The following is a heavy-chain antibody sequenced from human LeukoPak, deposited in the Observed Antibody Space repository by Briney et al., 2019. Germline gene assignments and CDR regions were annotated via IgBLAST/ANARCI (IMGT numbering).Heavy chain of an antibody. J-gene: IGHJ4*02. CDR2: INQDGSEK. Sequence: PGGSLRLSCAASGFTFTTYWMSWVRQAPGKGLEWVANINQDGSEKYYVDSVKGRFTISRDNGKNSLYPQMNSLGAEDTAVYYCARGGKLHPQSPYWGQGTLVTVSS. D-gene: IGHD3-16*01. CDR3: ARGGKLHPQSPY. CDR1: GFTFTTYW. V-gene: IGHV3-7*01.